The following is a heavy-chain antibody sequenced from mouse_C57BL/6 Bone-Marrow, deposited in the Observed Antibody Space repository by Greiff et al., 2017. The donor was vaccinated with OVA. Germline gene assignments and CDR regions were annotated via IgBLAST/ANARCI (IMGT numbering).Heavy chain of an antibody. V-gene: IGHV3-6*01. CDR3: AREGIYYDYDAYFDY. CDR1: GYSITSGYY. J-gene: IGHJ2*01. CDR2: ISYDGSN. Sequence: VQLKESGPGLVKPSQSLSLTCSVTGYSITSGYYWNWIRQFPGNKLEWMAYISYDGSNNYNPSLKNRISITRDTSKNQFFLKLNSVTTEDTATYYCAREGIYYDYDAYFDYWGQGTTLTVSS. D-gene: IGHD2-4*01.